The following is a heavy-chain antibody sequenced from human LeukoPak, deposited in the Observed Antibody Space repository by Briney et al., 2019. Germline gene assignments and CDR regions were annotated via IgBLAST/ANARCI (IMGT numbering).Heavy chain of an antibody. Sequence: GGTLRLSCAACGFTFSSYGMSWVRQAPGKGLEWVSAISGSGGSTYYADSVKGRFTISRDNSKNTLYLQMNSLRAEDTAVYYCAKAQWELLSAFDIWGQGTMVTVSS. CDR3: AKAQWELLSAFDI. J-gene: IGHJ3*02. V-gene: IGHV3-23*01. CDR2: ISGSGGST. D-gene: IGHD1-26*01. CDR1: GFTFSSYG.